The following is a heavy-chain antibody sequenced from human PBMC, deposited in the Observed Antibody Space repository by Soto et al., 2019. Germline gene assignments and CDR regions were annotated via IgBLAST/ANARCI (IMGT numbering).Heavy chain of an antibody. D-gene: IGHD2-2*01. CDR1: GYTFTSYA. J-gene: IGHJ6*02. CDR2: INAGNGNT. V-gene: IGHV1-3*01. Sequence: ASVKVSCKASGYTFTSYAMHWVRQAPGQRLEWMGWINAGNGNTKYSQKFQGGVTITRDTSASTAYMELSSLRSEDTAVYYCAVGYCSSTSCLLNGMDVWGQGTTVTVSS. CDR3: AVGYCSSTSCLLNGMDV.